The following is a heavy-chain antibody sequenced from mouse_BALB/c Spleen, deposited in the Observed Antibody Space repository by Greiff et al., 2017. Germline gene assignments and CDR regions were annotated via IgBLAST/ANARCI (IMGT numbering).Heavy chain of an antibody. D-gene: IGHD2-3*01. CDR3: ARNGDGYPWFAY. CDR2: INPGSGGT. J-gene: IGHJ3*01. V-gene: IGHV1-54*01. Sequence: QVQLQQSGAELVRPGTSVKVSCKASGYAFTNYLIEWVKQRPGQGLEWIGVINPGSGGTNYNEKFKGKATLTADKSSSTAYMQLSSLTSEDSAVYFCARNGDGYPWFAYWGQGTLVTVSA. CDR1: GYAFTNYL.